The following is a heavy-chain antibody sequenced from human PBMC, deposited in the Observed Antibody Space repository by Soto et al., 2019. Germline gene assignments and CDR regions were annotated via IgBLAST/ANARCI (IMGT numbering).Heavy chain of an antibody. Sequence: ASVKVSCKASGYTFTSYDINWVRQATGQGLEWMGWMNPNSGNTGYAQKFQGRVTMTRNTSISTAYMELSSLRSEDTAVYYCARGPPHRSNATPEPAAIPNVIGMDVWGQGTTVTVSS. CDR1: GYTFTSYD. V-gene: IGHV1-8*01. J-gene: IGHJ6*02. CDR3: ARGPPHRSNATPEPAAIPNVIGMDV. CDR2: MNPNSGNT. D-gene: IGHD2-2*02.